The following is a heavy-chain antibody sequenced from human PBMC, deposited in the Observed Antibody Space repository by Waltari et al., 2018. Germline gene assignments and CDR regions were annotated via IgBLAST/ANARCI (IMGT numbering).Heavy chain of an antibody. CDR3: AVLGGSGSYSGYYMDV. V-gene: IGHV4-34*01. CDR1: GGSFSGYY. D-gene: IGHD1-26*01. Sequence: QVQLQQWGAGLLKPSETLSLTCAVYGGSFSGYYWSWIRQPPGKGLEWIGEINHSGSTNSNPSLKSRVTISVDTSKNQFSLKLSSVTAADTAVYYCAVLGGSGSYSGYYMDVWGKGTTVTVSS. J-gene: IGHJ6*03. CDR2: INHSGST.